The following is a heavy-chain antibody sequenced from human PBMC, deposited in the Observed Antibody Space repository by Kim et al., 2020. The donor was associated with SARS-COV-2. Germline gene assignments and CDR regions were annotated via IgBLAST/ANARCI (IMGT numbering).Heavy chain of an antibody. CDR3: AREGAAGTVLPHY. D-gene: IGHD6-13*01. CDR2: INAGNGNT. CDR1: GYTFTSYA. V-gene: IGHV1-3*01. J-gene: IGHJ4*02. Sequence: ASVKVSCKASGYTFTSYAIHWVRQAPGQRLEWMGWINAGNGNTKYSQKFQGRVTITRDTSASTAFMELSSLRSEDTAVYYCAREGAAGTVLPHYWGQGTLVTVPS.